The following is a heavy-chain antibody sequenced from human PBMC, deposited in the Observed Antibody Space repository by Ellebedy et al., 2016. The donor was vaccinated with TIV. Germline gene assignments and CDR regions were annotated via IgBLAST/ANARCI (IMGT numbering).Heavy chain of an antibody. V-gene: IGHV3-48*02. D-gene: IGHD6-19*01. CDR2: ISGSSSTT. CDR3: ARELGKAVGGYNWLDP. Sequence: GGSLRLXXAASGFSFSSYSMNWVRQAPGKGLEWVAYISGSSSTTYYADSVKGRFTISRDNAKNSLYLQMSSLRDEDTAVYYCARELGKAVGGYNWLDPWGQGTLVTVSS. J-gene: IGHJ5*02. CDR1: GFSFSSYS.